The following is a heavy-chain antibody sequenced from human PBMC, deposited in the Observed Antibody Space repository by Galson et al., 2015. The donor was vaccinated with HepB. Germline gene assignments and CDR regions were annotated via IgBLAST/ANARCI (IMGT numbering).Heavy chain of an antibody. J-gene: IGHJ6*02. V-gene: IGHV1-2*04. D-gene: IGHD3-3*01. CDR2: INPNSGGT. CDR1: GYTFTSYY. Sequence: SVKVSCKASGYTFTSYYMHWVRQAPGQGLEWMGWINPNSGGTNYAQKFQGWVTMTRDTSISTAYMELSRLRSDDTAVYYCARGDPVDFWSGYPLNYYGMDVWGPGTTVTVSS. CDR3: ARGDPVDFWSGYPLNYYGMDV.